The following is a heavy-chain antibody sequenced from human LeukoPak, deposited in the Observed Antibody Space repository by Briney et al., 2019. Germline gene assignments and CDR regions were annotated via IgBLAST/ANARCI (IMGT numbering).Heavy chain of an antibody. CDR1: GYSVNNIYY. CDR2: LNHDGTT. J-gene: IGHJ4*02. Sequence: PSETLSLTCAVSGYSVNNIYYWDWIRQPPGKGLEFIGRLNHDGTTYYTSALKSRVTISVDTTKNQFSLKVNSVTAADTAVYYCAREGPMFDSGSYSKSVGYWGQGILVTVSS. V-gene: IGHV4-38-2*02. CDR3: AREGPMFDSGSYSKSVGY. D-gene: IGHD3-10*01.